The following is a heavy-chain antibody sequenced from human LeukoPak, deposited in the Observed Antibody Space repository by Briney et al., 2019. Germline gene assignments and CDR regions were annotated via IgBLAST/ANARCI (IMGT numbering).Heavy chain of an antibody. V-gene: IGHV3-21*01. CDR2: ISSTSSYI. CDR1: GFTFSDYN. J-gene: IGHJ4*02. CDR3: ASANWGTLFDY. Sequence: GGSLRLSCAASGFTFSDYNINWVRQAPGKRLEGVSSISSTSSYIYYADSVKGRFTISRDNAKNSLYLQMNSLGAEDTAVYYCASANWGTLFDYWGQGTLVTVSS. D-gene: IGHD7-27*01.